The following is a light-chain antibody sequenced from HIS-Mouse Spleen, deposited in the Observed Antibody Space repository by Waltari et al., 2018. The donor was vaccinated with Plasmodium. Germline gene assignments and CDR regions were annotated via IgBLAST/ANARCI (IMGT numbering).Light chain of an antibody. Sequence: QSALTQPASVSGSPGQSITISCTGTSRAVGGHNYVSWYQQHQGKAPKLMIYEVSKRPSGVSNRFSGSKSGNTASLTISGLQAEDEADYYCSSYTSSSTWVFGGGTKLTVL. V-gene: IGLV2-14*01. CDR1: SRAVGGHNY. CDR2: EVS. CDR3: SSYTSSSTWV. J-gene: IGLJ3*02.